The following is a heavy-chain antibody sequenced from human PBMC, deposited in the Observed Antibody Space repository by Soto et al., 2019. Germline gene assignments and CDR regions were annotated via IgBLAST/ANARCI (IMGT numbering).Heavy chain of an antibody. CDR1: GFTFGDYA. Sequence: GGSLRLSCTATGFTFGDYAMSWFRQAPGKGLEWVGFIRSKAYGGTTEYAASVKGRFTISRDDSKSIAYLQMNSLKTEDTAVYYWTTDSDLAARTFDYWGQGTLVTVSS. D-gene: IGHD6-6*01. J-gene: IGHJ4*02. CDR2: IRSKAYGGTT. CDR3: TTDSDLAARTFDY. V-gene: IGHV3-49*03.